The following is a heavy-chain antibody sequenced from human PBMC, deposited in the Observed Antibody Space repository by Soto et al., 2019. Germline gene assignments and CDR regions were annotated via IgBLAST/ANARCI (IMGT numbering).Heavy chain of an antibody. J-gene: IGHJ4*02. D-gene: IGHD7-27*01. CDR3: ARDHPTAGDPSYYFDY. Sequence: QVQLVESGGGVVQPGRSLRLSCAASGFTFSSYGMHWVRQAPGKGLEWVAVIWDDGSNKYYADSVKGRFTISRDNSKNTLYLQMNSLRAEDTAVYYCARDHPTAGDPSYYFDYWGQGTLVTVSS. V-gene: IGHV3-33*01. CDR1: GFTFSSYG. CDR2: IWDDGSNK.